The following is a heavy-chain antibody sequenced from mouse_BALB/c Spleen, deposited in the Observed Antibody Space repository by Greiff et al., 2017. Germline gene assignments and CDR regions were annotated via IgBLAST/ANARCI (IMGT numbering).Heavy chain of an antibody. V-gene: IGHV3-6*02. Sequence: DVKLQESGPGLVKPSQSLSLTCSVTGYSITSGYYWNWIRQFPGNKLEWMGYISYDGSNNYNPSLKNRISITRDTSKNQFFLKLNSVTTEDTATYYCASYYGNYGRYFDVWGAGTTVTVSS. CDR1: GYSITSGYY. CDR3: ASYYGNYGRYFDV. J-gene: IGHJ1*01. D-gene: IGHD2-1*01. CDR2: ISYDGSN.